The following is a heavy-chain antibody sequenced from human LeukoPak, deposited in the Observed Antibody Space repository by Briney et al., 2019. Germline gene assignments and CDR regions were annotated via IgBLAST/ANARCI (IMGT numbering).Heavy chain of an antibody. CDR2: ISSSGSTI. Sequence: GGSLRLSCAASGFTFSSYEMNWVRQAPGKGLEWVSYISSSGSTIYYADSVKGRFTISRDNAKNSLYLQMNSLRAEDTAVYYCARDHGRLVVVPPSSDYWGQGTLVTVSS. J-gene: IGHJ4*02. CDR1: GFTFSSYE. D-gene: IGHD3-22*01. V-gene: IGHV3-48*03. CDR3: ARDHGRLVVVPPSSDY.